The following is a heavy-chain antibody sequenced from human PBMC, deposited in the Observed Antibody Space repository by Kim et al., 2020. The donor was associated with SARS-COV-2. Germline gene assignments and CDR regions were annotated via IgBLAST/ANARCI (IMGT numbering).Heavy chain of an antibody. CDR1: GFTFGDYA. CDR3: AKAGVSYGDEWEDDINWFDP. V-gene: IGHV3-9*01. Sequence: GGSLRLSCAASGFTFGDYAMHWVRQAPGKGLEWVSGISWNSGSIGYADSVKGRFTISRDNAKNSLYLQMNSLRAEDTALYYCAKAGVSYGDEWEDDINWFDPWGQGTLVTVSS. CDR2: ISWNSGSI. D-gene: IGHD4-17*01. J-gene: IGHJ5*02.